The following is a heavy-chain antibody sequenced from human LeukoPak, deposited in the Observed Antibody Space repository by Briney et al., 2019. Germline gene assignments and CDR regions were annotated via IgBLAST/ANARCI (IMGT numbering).Heavy chain of an antibody. Sequence: GSLRLSCAASGFTFDDYAMHWVRQAPGKGLEWVSLISWDGGGTYYADSVKGRFSISRDNSKNSLYLQMNSLRAEDTALYYCAKDMAAYYYASGNIDYWGQGTLVTVSS. V-gene: IGHV3-43D*03. CDR3: AKDMAAYYYASGNIDY. CDR1: GFTFDDYA. J-gene: IGHJ4*02. D-gene: IGHD3-10*01. CDR2: ISWDGGGT.